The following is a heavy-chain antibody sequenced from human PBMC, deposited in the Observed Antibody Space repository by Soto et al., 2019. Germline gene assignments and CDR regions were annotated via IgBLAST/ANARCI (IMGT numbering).Heavy chain of an antibody. J-gene: IGHJ3*02. CDR1: GGSICSSNW. Sequence: SETLSLTCAVSGGSICSSNWWSWVRQPPGKGLEWIGEIYHSGSTNYNPSLKSRVTISVDKSKNQFSLKLSSVTAADTAVYYCARYAMAAAGKDAFDIWGQGTMVTVSS. V-gene: IGHV4-4*02. CDR2: IYHSGST. D-gene: IGHD6-13*01. CDR3: ARYAMAAAGKDAFDI.